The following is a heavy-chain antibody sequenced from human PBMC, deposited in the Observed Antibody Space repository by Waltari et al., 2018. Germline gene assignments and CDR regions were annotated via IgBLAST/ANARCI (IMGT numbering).Heavy chain of an antibody. V-gene: IGHV1-69*05. J-gene: IGHJ6*03. CDR1: GGTFSRYA. Sequence: QVQLVQSGAEVKKPGSSVKVSCKASGGTFSRYAISWVRQAPGQGLEWMGGIIPIFGTANYAQKFQGRVTITTDESTSTAYMELSSLRSEDTAVYYCATVSSYYYYYLDVWGNGPTVTVSS. CDR2: IIPIFGTA. CDR3: ATVSSYYYYYLDV.